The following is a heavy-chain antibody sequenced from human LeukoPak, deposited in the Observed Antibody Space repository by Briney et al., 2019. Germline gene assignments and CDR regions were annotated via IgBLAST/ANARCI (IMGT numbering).Heavy chain of an antibody. D-gene: IGHD2-21*01. V-gene: IGHV3-7*01. J-gene: IGHJ4*02. CDR1: GFIFSSDW. Sequence: GGSLRLSCSATGFIFSSDWVEWVRQPPGNGREWVATIKQDGSAKHHGDSVKARFTISRDNAKNTLYLEMNTLRAEDTAVYYCATGEGHWGQGTLVTVSS. CDR2: IKQDGSAK. CDR3: ATGEGH.